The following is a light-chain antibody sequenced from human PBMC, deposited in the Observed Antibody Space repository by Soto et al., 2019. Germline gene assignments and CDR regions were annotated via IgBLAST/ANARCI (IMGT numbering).Light chain of an antibody. Sequence: DIRMTQSPSSLSASVGDTFTITCRASQSISSHLNWYQQKPGKAPNLLMYTASNLQSGVPSRFSGSGSGTDFTLTISSLQPEDFATYYCQQSYSRVTFGQGTKVDIK. V-gene: IGKV1-39*01. CDR2: TAS. CDR1: QSISSH. J-gene: IGKJ1*01. CDR3: QQSYSRVT.